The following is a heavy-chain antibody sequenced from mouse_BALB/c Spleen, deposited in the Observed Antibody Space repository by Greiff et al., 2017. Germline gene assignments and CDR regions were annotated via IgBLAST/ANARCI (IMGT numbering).Heavy chain of an antibody. CDR3: GRDGDGICAMDY. CDR1: GFTFSDYD. D-gene: IGHD2-1*01. J-gene: IGHJ4*01. CDR2: ISDGGSYT. Sequence: EVKLVESGGGLVKPGGSLKLSCAASGFTFSDYDMYWVRQTPEKRLEWVATISDGGSYTYYPDSVKGRFTISRDNTKNSLYLQMSSLKSEDTAMYYCGRDGDGICAMDYWGQGTSVTVSS. V-gene: IGHV5-4*02.